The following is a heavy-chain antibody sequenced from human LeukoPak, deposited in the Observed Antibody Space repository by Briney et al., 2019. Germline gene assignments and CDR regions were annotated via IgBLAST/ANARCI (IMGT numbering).Heavy chain of an antibody. CDR2: IYHSGST. CDR1: GASISSFY. J-gene: IGHJ4*02. CDR3: ARGATGAHFDY. V-gene: IGHV4-59*12. D-gene: IGHD1-14*01. Sequence: SETLSLTCTVSGASISSFYWSWIRQPPGKGLEWIGYIYHSGSTIYNPSLQSRVTISVDTSKNQFSLKLSSVTAADTAVYYCARGATGAHFDYWGQGTLVTVSS.